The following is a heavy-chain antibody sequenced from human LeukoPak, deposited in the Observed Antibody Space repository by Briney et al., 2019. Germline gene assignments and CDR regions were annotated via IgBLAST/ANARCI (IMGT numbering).Heavy chain of an antibody. Sequence: PGGSLRLSCAASGFTFSSYAMHWVRQAPGKGLEWVAVISYDGSNKYYADSVKGRFTISRDNAKNSLYLQMNSLRAEDTAVYYCARGGGWFGATWGQGTLVTVSS. D-gene: IGHD3-10*01. CDR1: GFTFSSYA. CDR3: ARGGGWFGAT. V-gene: IGHV3-30-3*01. J-gene: IGHJ4*02. CDR2: ISYDGSNK.